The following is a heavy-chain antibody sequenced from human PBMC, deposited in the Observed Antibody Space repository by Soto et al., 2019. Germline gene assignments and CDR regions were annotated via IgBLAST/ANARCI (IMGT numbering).Heavy chain of an antibody. CDR1: GGSISSYY. D-gene: IGHD4-17*01. V-gene: IGHV4-59*08. CDR3: ARHYLGTVTRTIFSAFDI. CDR2: IDYSGST. Sequence: QVQLQESGPGLVEPSETLSLTCTVSGGSISSYYWSWIRQPPGKGLEWIGYIDYSGSTNYNPSLRSRVTISVDTSKIQFSLRLSSVTAADTAVYYCARHYLGTVTRTIFSAFDIWGQGTMVTVSS. J-gene: IGHJ3*02.